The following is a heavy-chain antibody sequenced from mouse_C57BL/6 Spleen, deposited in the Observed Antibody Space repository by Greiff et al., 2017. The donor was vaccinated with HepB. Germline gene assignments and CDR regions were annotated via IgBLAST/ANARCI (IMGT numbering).Heavy chain of an antibody. V-gene: IGHV1-4*01. CDR3: AKEWELLGPPDY. D-gene: IGHD1-1*01. CDR1: GYTFTSYT. CDR2: INPSSGYT. Sequence: VKLMESGAELARPGASVKMSCKASGYTFTSYTMHWVKQRPGQGLEWIGYINPSSGYTKYNQKFKDKATLTADKSSSTAYMQLSSLTSEDSAVYYCAKEWELLGPPDYWGQGTTRTVSS. J-gene: IGHJ2*01.